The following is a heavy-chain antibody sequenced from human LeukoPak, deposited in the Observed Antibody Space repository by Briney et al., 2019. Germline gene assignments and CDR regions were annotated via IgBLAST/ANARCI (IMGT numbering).Heavy chain of an antibody. CDR3: ARETRETGRGDHQTDAFDI. V-gene: IGHV3-74*01. CDR2: INRDASRP. Sequence: PGGSLRLSRAASGFTFSDYWMHWVRHAPGEGLVWVSRINRDASRPSYADSVKSRFTISRDNAKNTLYLQMNSLRADDTALYYCARETRETGRGDHQTDAFDIWGQGTMVSVSS. D-gene: IGHD2-21*01. J-gene: IGHJ3*02. CDR1: GFTFSDYW.